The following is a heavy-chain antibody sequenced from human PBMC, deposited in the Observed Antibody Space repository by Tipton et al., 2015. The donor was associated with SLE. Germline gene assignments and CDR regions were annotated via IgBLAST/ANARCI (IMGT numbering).Heavy chain of an antibody. CDR1: GGSFSGYY. D-gene: IGHD7-27*01. CDR2: INHSGST. V-gene: IGHV4-34*01. Sequence: AGLVKPSETLSLTCAVYGGSFSGYYGSWIRQPPGKGLEWIGEINHSGSTNYNPSLKSRVTISGDTSKTQFSLKLKSVTAADTAVYYCARDPNGGYGSFDYWGLGALVTVSS. CDR3: ARDPNGGYGSFDY. J-gene: IGHJ4*02.